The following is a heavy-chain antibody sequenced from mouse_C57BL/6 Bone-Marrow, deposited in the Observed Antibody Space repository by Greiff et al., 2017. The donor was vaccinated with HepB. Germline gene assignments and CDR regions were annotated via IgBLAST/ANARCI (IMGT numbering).Heavy chain of an antibody. CDR3: ARPFYYYGSYYFDF. D-gene: IGHD1-1*01. V-gene: IGHV5-6*01. J-gene: IGHJ2*01. Sequence: EVQRVESGGDLVKPGGSLKLSCAASGFTFSSYGMSWVRQTPDKRLEWVATISSGGSYTYYPDNVKGRVTLSRDNAKNTPYLQRSSLKSEDTAMYFCARPFYYYGSYYFDFWGQGTALTVSS. CDR2: ISSGGSYT. CDR1: GFTFSSYG.